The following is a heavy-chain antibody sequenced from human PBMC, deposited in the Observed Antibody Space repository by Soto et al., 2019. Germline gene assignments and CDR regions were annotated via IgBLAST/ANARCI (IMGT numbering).Heavy chain of an antibody. CDR3: AKGARGYYYYMDV. J-gene: IGHJ6*03. CDR1: GFTFDDYA. CDR2: ISWNSGSI. Sequence: GGSLRLSCAASGFTFDDYAMHWVRQAPGKGLEWVSGISWNSGSIGYADSVKGRFTISRDNAKNSLYLQMNSLRAEDTALYYCAKGARGYYYYMDVWGKGTTVTVSS. V-gene: IGHV3-9*01.